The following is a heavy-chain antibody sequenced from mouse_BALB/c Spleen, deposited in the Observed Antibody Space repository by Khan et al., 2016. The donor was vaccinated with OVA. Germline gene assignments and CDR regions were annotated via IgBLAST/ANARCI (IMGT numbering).Heavy chain of an antibody. J-gene: IGHJ4*01. V-gene: IGHV1S41*01. Sequence: DLVKPGASVKLSCKASGYTFTSYWINWIKQRPGQGLEWIGRIGPGSSNAYYNDMFKDKATLTVDTSSNTAYLQLSSLSSEDSAVYFCERENYYGRSSYAMDYWGQGTSVTVSA. D-gene: IGHD1-1*01. CDR1: GYTFTSYW. CDR3: ERENYYGRSSYAMDY. CDR2: IGPGSSNA.